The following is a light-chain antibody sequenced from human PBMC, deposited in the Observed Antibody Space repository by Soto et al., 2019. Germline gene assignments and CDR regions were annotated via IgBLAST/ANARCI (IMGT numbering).Light chain of an antibody. V-gene: IGKV3-15*01. CDR1: QSVSSN. Sequence: EIVMTQCPATLSVSPGERSTLSFIASQSVSSNLAWYQQKPGQAPRLLIYGASTRATGIPARFSGSGSGTEFTLTISCLQSEDFATYYCQQYYSFPPTFGQGTKVDIK. CDR2: GAS. CDR3: QQYYSFPPT. J-gene: IGKJ1*01.